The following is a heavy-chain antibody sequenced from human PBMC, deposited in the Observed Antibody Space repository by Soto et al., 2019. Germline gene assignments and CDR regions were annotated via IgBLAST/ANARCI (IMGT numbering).Heavy chain of an antibody. CDR1: GGTFSSYT. CDR2: IIPILGIA. J-gene: IGHJ4*02. Sequence: QVQLVQSGAEVKKPGSSVKVSCKASGGTFSSYTISWVRQAPGQGLEWMGRIIPILGIATYAQKFQGRVTITADKSTSTAYIELSSLRSEDTAVYYCASGLNYDRISLDAYWGQGTLVTVSS. D-gene: IGHD3-22*01. CDR3: ASGLNYDRISLDAY. V-gene: IGHV1-69*02.